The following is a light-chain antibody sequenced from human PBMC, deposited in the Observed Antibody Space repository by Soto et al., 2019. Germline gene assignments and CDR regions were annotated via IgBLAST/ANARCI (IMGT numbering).Light chain of an antibody. Sequence: EIVLTQSPGTLSLSPGERATLSCRASQSVSSSYLAWYQQKPGQAPRLLIYGASSRATGIPDRFSGSGSGTDFTLTISRREPEDFAVDYCQQYGSSPPQTFGQGTKVEIK. CDR2: GAS. V-gene: IGKV3-20*01. CDR3: QQYGSSPPQT. CDR1: QSVSSSY. J-gene: IGKJ1*01.